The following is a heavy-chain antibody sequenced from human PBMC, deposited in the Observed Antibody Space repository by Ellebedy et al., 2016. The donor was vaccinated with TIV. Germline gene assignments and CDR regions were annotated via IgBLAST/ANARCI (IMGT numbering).Heavy chain of an antibody. CDR1: RFTFSSYS. CDR3: ARELAGSSWYHWFDP. J-gene: IGHJ5*02. Sequence: GGSLRLSXVASRFTFSSYSMNWVRQAPGKGLGWVSYISSSSSTIYYADSVKGRFTIPRDNAKNSLYLQMNSLTAEDTAVYYCARELAGSSWYHWFDPWGQGTLVTVSP. CDR2: ISSSSSTI. D-gene: IGHD6-13*01. V-gene: IGHV3-48*04.